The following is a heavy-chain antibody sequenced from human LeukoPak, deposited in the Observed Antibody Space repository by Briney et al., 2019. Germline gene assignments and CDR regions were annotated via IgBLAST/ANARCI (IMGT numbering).Heavy chain of an antibody. V-gene: IGHV3-7*05. CDR3: AGHYGSGSYVDQ. D-gene: IGHD3-10*01. CDR2: IKRDGSEK. J-gene: IGHJ4*02. Sequence: GGSLRLSCAASGFRFSDFLMTWVRQAPGKGLEWVANIKRDGSEKFYVDSVKGRFTIPRDNAKNSLYLQMNSLRAEDTALYYCAGHYGSGSYVDQWGQGTLVTVSS. CDR1: GFRFSDFL.